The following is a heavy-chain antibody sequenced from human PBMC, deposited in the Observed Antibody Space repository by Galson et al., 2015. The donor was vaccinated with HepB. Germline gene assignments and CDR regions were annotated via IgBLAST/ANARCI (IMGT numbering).Heavy chain of an antibody. J-gene: IGHJ6*02. CDR3: ASYGGNSPRYYYYGMDV. CDR2: IYYSGST. D-gene: IGHD4-23*01. V-gene: IGHV4-39*01. Sequence: SLTCTVSGGSISSSSYYWGWIRQPPGKGLEWIGSIYYSGSTYYNPSLKSRVTISVDTSKNQFSLKLSSVTAADTAVYYCASYGGNSPRYYYYGMDVWGQGTTVTVSS. CDR1: GGSISSSSYY.